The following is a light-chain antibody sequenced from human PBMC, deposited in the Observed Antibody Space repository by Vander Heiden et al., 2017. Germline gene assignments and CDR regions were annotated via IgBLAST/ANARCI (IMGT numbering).Light chain of an antibody. CDR3: QQAITFPRT. V-gene: IGKV1D-12*01. Sequence: DIRMTQSPSSVTASVGDRVTITCRASQNINKWLGWYQQKPGKAPTLLIYDTSTLHSGVPSRFSGNNSGADYTLTITSLQPEDFATYYCQQAITFPRTFGQGTKVEIK. CDR2: DTS. J-gene: IGKJ1*01. CDR1: QNINKW.